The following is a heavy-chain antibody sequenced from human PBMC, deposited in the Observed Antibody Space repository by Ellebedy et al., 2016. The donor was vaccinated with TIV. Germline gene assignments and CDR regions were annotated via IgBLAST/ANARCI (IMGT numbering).Heavy chain of an antibody. CDR1: GYTFTGYY. CDR2: INPNSGGT. CDR3: ARSPDTAMVNYDY. Sequence: AASVKVSCKASGYTFTGYYMHWVRQAPGQGLEWMGWINPNSGGTNYAQKFQGWVTMTRDTSISTAYMELSRLRSDDTAVYYCARSPDTAMVNYDYWGQGTLVTVSS. D-gene: IGHD5-18*01. V-gene: IGHV1-2*04. J-gene: IGHJ4*02.